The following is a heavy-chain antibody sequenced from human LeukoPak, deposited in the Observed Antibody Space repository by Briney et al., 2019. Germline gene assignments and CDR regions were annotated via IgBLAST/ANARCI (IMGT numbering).Heavy chain of an antibody. V-gene: IGHV3-30*02. CDR1: GFSLSNYG. Sequence: GGSLRLSCAASGFSLSNYGMHWAGQAPGKGLDWVAFIHNHGTNKKYADSVKGRFTISRDNSKNTLYLEINSLTPEDTAVYYCAKDRCSGGIGCYYYYMDVWGKGTTVTISS. CDR2: IHNHGTNK. J-gene: IGHJ6*03. D-gene: IGHD2-15*01. CDR3: AKDRCSGGIGCYYYYMDV.